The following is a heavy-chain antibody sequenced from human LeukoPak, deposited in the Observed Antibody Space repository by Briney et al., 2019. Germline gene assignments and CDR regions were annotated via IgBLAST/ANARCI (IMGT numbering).Heavy chain of an antibody. Sequence: SETLSLTCAVYGGSFSGYYWSWIRQPPGKGLEWIGSIYHSGSTYYNPSLKSRVTISIDTSKNQFSLKLSSVTAADTAVYFCARDPDTAMAQSDYWGQGTLVTVSS. CDR3: ARDPDTAMAQSDY. CDR1: GGSFSGYY. CDR2: IYHSGST. V-gene: IGHV4-34*01. D-gene: IGHD5-18*01. J-gene: IGHJ4*02.